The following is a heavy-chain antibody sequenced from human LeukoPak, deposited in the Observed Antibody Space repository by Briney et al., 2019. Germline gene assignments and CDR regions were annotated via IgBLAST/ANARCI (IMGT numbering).Heavy chain of an antibody. V-gene: IGHV1-2*02. CDR3: ARGRYDTSGYYHLDY. D-gene: IGHD3-22*01. Sequence: ASVKVSCKASGYTFTGYFMHWVRQAPGQGLEWMGWINPNNGATNYAQNFQGRVTMTRDTSISTAYMELRSDDTAVYYCARGRYDTSGYYHLDYWGQGTLVTVSS. J-gene: IGHJ4*02. CDR2: INPNNGAT. CDR1: GYTFTGYF.